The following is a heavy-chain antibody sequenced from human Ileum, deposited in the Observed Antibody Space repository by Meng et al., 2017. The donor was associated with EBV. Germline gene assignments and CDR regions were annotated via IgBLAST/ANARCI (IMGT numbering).Heavy chain of an antibody. CDR3: AREGYSDSSGYYSLDY. D-gene: IGHD3-22*01. CDR1: GGSISSGNW. J-gene: IGHJ4*02. V-gene: IGHV4-4*02. CDR2: INHTDGT. Sequence: GQRQEPGPGLAKPSRTRSLTGAVSGGSISSGNWWCGFRQAPGKGLEWIGEINHTDGTTYHTSLKSRVTTSLDKSTNKYSLMMRSVTAADTAAFYYAREGYSDSSGYYSLDYWGQGSLVTVSS.